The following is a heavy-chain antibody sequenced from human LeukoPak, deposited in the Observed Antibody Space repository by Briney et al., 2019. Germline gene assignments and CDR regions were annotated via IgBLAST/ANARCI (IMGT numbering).Heavy chain of an antibody. CDR2: VSGNGIST. CDR1: GFTFSSYA. D-gene: IGHD6-13*01. Sequence: GGSLRLSCAASGFTFSSYAMSWVRQAPGKGLEWVSAVSGNGISTYYADSVKGRFTISRDNSKNTLYLQMNSLRAEDTAVYYCAKDYGKQQLGYNWFDPWGQGTLVTVSS. CDR3: AKDYGKQQLGYNWFDP. J-gene: IGHJ5*02. V-gene: IGHV3-23*01.